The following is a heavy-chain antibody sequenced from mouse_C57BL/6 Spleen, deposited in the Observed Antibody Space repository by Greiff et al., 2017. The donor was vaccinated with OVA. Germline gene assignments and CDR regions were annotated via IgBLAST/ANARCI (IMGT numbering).Heavy chain of an antibody. Sequence: QVHVKQSGPGLVAPSQSLSITCTVSGFSLTSYGVHWVRQPPGKGLEWLVVIWSDGSTTYNSALKSRLSISKDNSKSQVFLKMNSLQTDDTAMYYCARHNSYYGNLYAMDYWGQGTSVTVSS. D-gene: IGHD2-1*01. CDR2: IWSDGST. V-gene: IGHV2-6-1*01. J-gene: IGHJ4*01. CDR1: GFSLTSYG. CDR3: ARHNSYYGNLYAMDY.